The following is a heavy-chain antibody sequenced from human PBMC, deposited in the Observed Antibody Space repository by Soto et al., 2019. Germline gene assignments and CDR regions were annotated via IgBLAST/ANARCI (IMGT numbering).Heavy chain of an antibody. CDR2: ISGSGGST. J-gene: IGHJ6*02. V-gene: IGHV3-23*01. D-gene: IGHD3-22*01. CDR3: AKDKVFYYDSSGSHYYYGMDV. Sequence: GSLRLSCAASGFTFSSYAMSWVRQAPGKGLEWVSAISGSGGSTYYADSVKGRFTISRDNSKNTLYLQMNSLRAEDTAVYYCAKDKVFYYDSSGSHYYYGMDVWGQGTPVTVSS. CDR1: GFTFSSYA.